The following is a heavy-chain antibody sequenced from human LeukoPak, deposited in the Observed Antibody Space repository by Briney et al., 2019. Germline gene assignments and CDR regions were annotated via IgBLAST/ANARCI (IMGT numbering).Heavy chain of an antibody. CDR2: INHSGST. D-gene: IGHD3-10*01. V-gene: IGHV4-34*01. J-gene: IGHJ3*02. CDR1: GGSFSGYY. CDR3: ARAWIWMVRGSHDAFDI. Sequence: KPSETLSLTCAVYGGSFSGYYWSWIRQPPGKGLEWIGEINHSGSTNYNPSLKSRVTISVDTSKNQFSLKLSSVTAADTAVYYCARAWIWMVRGSHDAFDIWGQGTMVTVSS.